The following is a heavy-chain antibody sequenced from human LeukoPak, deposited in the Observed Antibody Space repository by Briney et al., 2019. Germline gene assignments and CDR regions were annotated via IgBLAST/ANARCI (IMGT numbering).Heavy chain of an antibody. CDR3: AKDGGSYTGYFDY. D-gene: IGHD1-26*01. CDR2: ISRSGGIT. J-gene: IGHJ4*02. V-gene: IGHV3-23*01. Sequence: PGGSLRLSCAASGFTFSSYSMNWVRQAPGKGLEWVSAISRSGGITYYADSVKGRFTISRDNSKNTLYLQMNSLRADDTAVYYCAKDGGSYTGYFDYWGQGTLVTVSS. CDR1: GFTFSSYS.